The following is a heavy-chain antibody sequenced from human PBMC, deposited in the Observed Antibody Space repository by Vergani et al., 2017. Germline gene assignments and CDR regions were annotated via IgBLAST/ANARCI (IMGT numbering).Heavy chain of an antibody. CDR1: GFTFSSYW. Sequence: EVQLVESGGGLVQPGGSLRLSCAASGFTFSSYWMSWVRQAPGKGLEWVANIKQDGSEKYYVDSVKGRFTISRDNAKNLLYLQMNSLRAEDTAVYYCARVAGYSYGFYYYMDVWGKGTTVTVSS. CDR3: ARVAGYSYGFYYYMDV. V-gene: IGHV3-7*01. CDR2: IKQDGSEK. J-gene: IGHJ6*03. D-gene: IGHD5-18*01.